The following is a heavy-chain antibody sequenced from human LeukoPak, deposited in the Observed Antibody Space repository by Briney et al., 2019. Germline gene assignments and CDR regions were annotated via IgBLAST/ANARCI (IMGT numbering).Heavy chain of an antibody. Sequence: SETLSLTCTVSGGSISSYYWSWIRQPPGKGLEWIGYIYYSGSTNYNPSLKSRVTISVDTSKNQFSLKLSSVTAADTAVYYCARGLVTTLYYFDYWGQGTLVTVSS. CDR1: GGSISSYY. CDR2: IYYSGST. CDR3: ARGLVTTLYYFDY. J-gene: IGHJ4*02. D-gene: IGHD3-9*01. V-gene: IGHV4-59*08.